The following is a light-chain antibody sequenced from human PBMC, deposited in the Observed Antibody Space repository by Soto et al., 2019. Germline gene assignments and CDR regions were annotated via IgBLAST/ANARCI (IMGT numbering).Light chain of an antibody. Sequence: DIQMTQSPSTLSASVGDRVTITCRAIQSISSWLACYQQKPGKAPKLLIYKASSLESGVPSRFSGSGSGTEFTLTISSLQPDDFATYYCQQYNSLWTFGQGTKVEIK. CDR2: KAS. J-gene: IGKJ1*01. V-gene: IGKV1-5*03. CDR1: QSISSW. CDR3: QQYNSLWT.